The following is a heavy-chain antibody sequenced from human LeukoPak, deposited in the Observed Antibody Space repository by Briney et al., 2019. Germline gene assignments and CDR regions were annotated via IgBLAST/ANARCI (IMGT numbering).Heavy chain of an antibody. CDR3: ARGVHGDYRWYFDL. J-gene: IGHJ2*01. V-gene: IGHV4-59*01. CDR2: IYYSGST. D-gene: IGHD4-17*01. CDR1: GGSISSYY. Sequence: PSGTLSLTCTVSGGSISSYYWSWIRQPPGKGLEWIGYIYYSGSTNYNPSLKSRVTISVDTSKNKFSLKLSAVTAADTAVYYCARGVHGDYRWYFDLWGRGTLVTVSS.